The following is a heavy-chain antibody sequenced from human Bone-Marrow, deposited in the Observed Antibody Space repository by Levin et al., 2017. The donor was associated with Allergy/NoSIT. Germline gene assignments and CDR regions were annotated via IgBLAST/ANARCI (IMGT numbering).Heavy chain of an antibody. J-gene: IGHJ5*02. CDR3: TGRAPNSFGTTGNWFDP. CDR1: GYSFTSSW. D-gene: IGHD1-7*01. V-gene: IGHV5-51*01. CDR2: IYPRDSDT. Sequence: GESLKISCKGSGYSFTSSWIGWVRQMPRKGLEWMGIIYPRDSDTRYSPSFQGQATISVDKSISTAYLQWSSLKASDTAIYCCTGRAPNSFGTTGNWFDPWGQGTLVTVSS.